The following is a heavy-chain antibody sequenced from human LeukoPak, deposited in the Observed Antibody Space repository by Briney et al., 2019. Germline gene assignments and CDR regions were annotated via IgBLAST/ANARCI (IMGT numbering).Heavy chain of an antibody. V-gene: IGHV4-4*02. CDR2: IYHSGST. Sequence: ASETLSLTCAVSVGSISSSNWWSWVRQPPGKGLEWIGEIYHSGSTNYNPSLKSRVTISVDKSKNQFSLKLSSVTAADTAVYYCARVVSEYYYGSGSQPYYYYGMDVWGQGTTVTVSS. CDR3: ARVVSEYYYGSGSQPYYYYGMDV. D-gene: IGHD3-10*01. J-gene: IGHJ6*02. CDR1: VGSISSSNW.